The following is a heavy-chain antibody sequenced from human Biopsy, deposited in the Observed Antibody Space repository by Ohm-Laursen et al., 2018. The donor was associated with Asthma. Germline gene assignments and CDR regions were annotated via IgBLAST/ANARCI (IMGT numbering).Heavy chain of an antibody. D-gene: IGHD3-10*01. Sequence: SSVKVSCKTSGYTFNSAGITWVRQAPGQGLEWMGWISVYNGNTKVAQKLQDRVTMITDTSTSTAYMELRSLRSDDTVVYFCARAVDYSHYYGIDVWGQGTTVTVS. CDR3: ARAVDYSHYYGIDV. V-gene: IGHV1-18*01. CDR2: ISVYNGNT. CDR1: GYTFNSAG. J-gene: IGHJ6*02.